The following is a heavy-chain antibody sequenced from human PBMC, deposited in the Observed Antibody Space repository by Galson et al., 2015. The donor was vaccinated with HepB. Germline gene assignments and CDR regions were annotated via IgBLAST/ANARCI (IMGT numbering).Heavy chain of an antibody. V-gene: IGHV4-31*02. CDR3: ARVDGDYYFFDY. J-gene: IGHJ4*02. CDR2: IYYSGGT. Sequence: WIGYIYYSGGTYYNPSLKSRVTISLDTSRNQFSLKLSSVTVADTALYFCARVDGDYYFFDYWGQGTLVAVSS. D-gene: IGHD4-17*01.